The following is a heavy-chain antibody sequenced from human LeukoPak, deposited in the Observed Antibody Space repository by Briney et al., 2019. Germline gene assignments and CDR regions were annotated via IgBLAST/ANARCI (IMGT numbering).Heavy chain of an antibody. CDR3: ARDRGYCSGGSCLVGYYYYYMDV. V-gene: IGHV3-7*01. D-gene: IGHD2-15*01. CDR2: IKQDGSEK. J-gene: IGHJ6*03. CDR1: GFTFSSYW. Sequence: GGSLRLSRAASGFTFSSYWMSWVRQAPGKGLEWVANIKQDGSEKYYVDSVKGRFTISRDNAKNSLYLQMNSLRAEDTAVYYCARDRGYCSGGSCLVGYYYYYMDVWGKGTTVTISS.